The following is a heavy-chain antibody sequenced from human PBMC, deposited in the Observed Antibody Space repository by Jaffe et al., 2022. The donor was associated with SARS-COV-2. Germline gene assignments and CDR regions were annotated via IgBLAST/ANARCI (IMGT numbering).Heavy chain of an antibody. CDR3: TSPLADCGGDCYFVGGDDAFDI. CDR2: IKSKTDGGTT. CDR1: GFTFSNAW. D-gene: IGHD2-21*02. Sequence: EVQLVESGGGLVKPGGSLRLSCAASGFTFSNAWMSWVRQAPGKGLEWVGRIKSKTDGGTTDYAAPVKGRFTISRDDSKNTLYLQMNSLKTEDTAVYYCTSPLADCGGDCYFVGGDDAFDIWGQGTMVTVSS. V-gene: IGHV3-15*01. J-gene: IGHJ3*02.